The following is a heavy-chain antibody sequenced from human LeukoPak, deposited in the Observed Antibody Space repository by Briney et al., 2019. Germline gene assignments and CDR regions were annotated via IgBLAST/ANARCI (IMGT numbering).Heavy chain of an antibody. CDR2: INHSGST. J-gene: IGHJ4*02. V-gene: IGHV4-34*01. Sequence: PSETLSLTCAVYGGSFSGYYWSWIRQPPGKGLEWIGEINHSGSTNYNPSLKSRVTISVDTSKNQFSLKLSSVTAADTAAYYCASSTYSSGWSPFDYWGQGTLVTVSS. D-gene: IGHD6-19*01. CDR3: ASSTYSSGWSPFDY. CDR1: GGSFSGYY.